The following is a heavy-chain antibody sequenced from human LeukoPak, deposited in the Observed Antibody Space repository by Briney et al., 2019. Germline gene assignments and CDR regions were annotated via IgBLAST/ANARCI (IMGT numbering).Heavy chain of an antibody. CDR1: GGSISSGGYY. D-gene: IGHD3-10*01. CDR3: ARSRGLRENFDY. Sequence: PSETLSPTCTVSGGSISSGGYYWSWIRQHPGKGLEWIGYIYYSGSTYYNPSLKSRVTISVDTSKNQFSLKLSSVTAADTAVYYCARSRGLRENFDYWGQGTLVTVSS. CDR2: IYYSGST. J-gene: IGHJ4*02. V-gene: IGHV4-31*03.